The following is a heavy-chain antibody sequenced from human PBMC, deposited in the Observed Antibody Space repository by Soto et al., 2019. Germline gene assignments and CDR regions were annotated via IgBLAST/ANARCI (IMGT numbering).Heavy chain of an antibody. CDR3: ARRYGYSFDY. V-gene: IGHV4-59*01. J-gene: IGHJ4*02. CDR1: GGSINSCY. Sequence: SVTLSLTCTVSGGSINSCYWCWNRQPPRKGLEWIGFILYRGSTTYHPSLNSRVTISVDTSKNQFSLKLSSVTAADTAVYYCARRYGYSFDYWGQGTLVTVS. D-gene: IGHD4-4*01. CDR2: ILYRGST.